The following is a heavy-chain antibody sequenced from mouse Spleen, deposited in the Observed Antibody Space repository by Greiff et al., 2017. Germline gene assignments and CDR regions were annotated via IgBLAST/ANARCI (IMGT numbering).Heavy chain of an antibody. V-gene: IGHV1-85*01. J-gene: IGHJ2*01. CDR2: IYPRDGST. CDR3: ARDYYYGSPYFDY. Sequence: QVQLQQSGPELVKPGASVKLSCKASGYTFTSYDINWVKQRPRQGLEWIGWIYPRDGSTKYNEKFKGKATLTVDTSSSTAYMELHSLTSEDSAVYFCARDYYYGSPYFDYWGQGTTLTVSS. CDR1: GYTFTSYD. D-gene: IGHD1-1*01.